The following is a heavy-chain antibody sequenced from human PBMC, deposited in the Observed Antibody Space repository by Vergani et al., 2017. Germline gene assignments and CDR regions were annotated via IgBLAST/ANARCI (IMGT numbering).Heavy chain of an antibody. J-gene: IGHJ4*02. CDR1: GYTFTSYD. V-gene: IGHV1-2*02. Sequence: QVQLVQSGAEVKKPGASVKVSCKASGYTFTSYDINWVRQATGQGLEWMGWMNPNSGGTNYAQKFQGRVTMTRDTSISTAYMELSRLRSDDTAVYYCARVVGATTQPTDYWGQGTLVTVSS. CDR3: ARVVGATTQPTDY. CDR2: MNPNSGGT. D-gene: IGHD1-26*01.